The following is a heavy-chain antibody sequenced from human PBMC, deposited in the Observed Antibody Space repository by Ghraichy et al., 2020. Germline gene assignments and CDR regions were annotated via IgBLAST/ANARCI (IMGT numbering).Heavy chain of an antibody. CDR2: INPNNGDT. D-gene: IGHD2-21*01. Sequence: ASVKVSCKASGYSFDMYYMHWVRQAPGQGLEWMGWINPNNGDTVYSQTFQGRVTVTWDTYSSTSYMDLSRLTADDTAVYYCTRTTAVISADFDFWGQGTLITVS. J-gene: IGHJ4*02. V-gene: IGHV1-2*02. CDR3: TRTTAVISADFDF. CDR1: GYSFDMYY.